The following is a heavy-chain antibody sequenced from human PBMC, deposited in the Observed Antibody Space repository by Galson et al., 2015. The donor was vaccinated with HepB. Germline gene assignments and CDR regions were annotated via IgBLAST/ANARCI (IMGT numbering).Heavy chain of an antibody. CDR2: ISYDGSNK. CDR1: GFTFSSYA. V-gene: IGHV3-30-3*01. Sequence: SLRLSCAASGFTFSSYAMHWVRQAPGKGLEWVAVISYDGSNKYYADSVKGRFTISRDNSKNTLYLQMNSLRAEDTAVYYCARAVMTTVTTGGMDVWGHGTTVTVSS. D-gene: IGHD4-17*01. J-gene: IGHJ6*02. CDR3: ARAVMTTVTTGGMDV.